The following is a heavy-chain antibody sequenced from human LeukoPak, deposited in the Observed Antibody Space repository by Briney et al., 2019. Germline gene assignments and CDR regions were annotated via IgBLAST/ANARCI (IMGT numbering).Heavy chain of an antibody. CDR3: ARGVKGSAVAGDYYGMDG. Sequence: KPSETLSLTCTVSGGSISSYYWSWIRQPPGKGLERIGYINYSGSTNYNPALKSRVTISVDTSKNQFSLKLSSVTAADTAVYYCARGVKGSAVAGDYYGMDGWGQGTTVTVSS. CDR1: GGSISSYY. CDR2: INYSGST. D-gene: IGHD6-19*01. J-gene: IGHJ6*02. V-gene: IGHV4-59*12.